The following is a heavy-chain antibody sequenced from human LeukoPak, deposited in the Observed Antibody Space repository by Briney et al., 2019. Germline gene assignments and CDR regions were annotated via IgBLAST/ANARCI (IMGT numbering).Heavy chain of an antibody. CDR2: IRSKAYGGTT. V-gene: IGHV3-49*03. Sequence: GGSLRLSCAASGFTFSNYAMSWFRQAPGKGLEWVGFIRSKAYGGTTEYAASVKGRFTISRDDSKSIAYLQMNSLKTEDTAVYYCTRVRSGSYYYYYYYYMDVWGKGTTVTVSS. J-gene: IGHJ6*03. CDR3: TRVRSGSYYYYYYYYMDV. CDR1: GFTFSNYA. D-gene: IGHD3-10*01.